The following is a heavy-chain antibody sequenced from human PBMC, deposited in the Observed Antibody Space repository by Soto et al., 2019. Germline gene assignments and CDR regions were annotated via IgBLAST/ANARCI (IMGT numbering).Heavy chain of an antibody. CDR1: GGSISSYY. D-gene: IGHD1-26*01. CDR2: IYYSGST. J-gene: IGHJ4*02. CDR3: ARVVGATGRFYLDY. Sequence: SETLSLTCTVSGGSISSYYWSWIRQPPGKGLEWIGYIYYSGSTNYNPSLKSRVTISVDTSKNQFSLKLSSVTAADTAVYYCARVVGATGRFYLDYWGQGTLVTSPQ. V-gene: IGHV4-59*01.